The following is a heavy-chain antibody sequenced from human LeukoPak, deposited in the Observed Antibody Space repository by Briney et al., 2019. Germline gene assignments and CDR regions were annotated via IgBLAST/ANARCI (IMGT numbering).Heavy chain of an antibody. Sequence: ASVKVSCKASGGTFSSYAISWVRQAPGQGLEWMGGIIPIFGTANYAQKFQGRVTITADESTSTAYMEPSSLRSEDTAVYYCARVQPEPRKPNYDILTGSGAFDIWGQGTMVTVSS. CDR1: GGTFSSYA. CDR3: ARVQPEPRKPNYDILTGSGAFDI. D-gene: IGHD3-9*01. V-gene: IGHV1-69*13. CDR2: IIPIFGTA. J-gene: IGHJ3*02.